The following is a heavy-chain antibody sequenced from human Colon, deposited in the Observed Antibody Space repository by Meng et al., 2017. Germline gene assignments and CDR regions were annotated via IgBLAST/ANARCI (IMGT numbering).Heavy chain of an antibody. J-gene: IGHJ5*02. CDR1: GGSISSSSYY. V-gene: IGHV4-39*07. CDR3: ARSHATMVRGVNLGERFDP. D-gene: IGHD3-10*01. CDR2: TYYSGST. Sequence: GSLRLSCTVSGGSISSSSYYWGWIRQPPGKGLEWIGSTYYSGSTYYNPSLKSRVTISVDTSKNQFSLKLSSVTAADTAVYYCARSHATMVRGVNLGERFDPWGQGTQVTVSS.